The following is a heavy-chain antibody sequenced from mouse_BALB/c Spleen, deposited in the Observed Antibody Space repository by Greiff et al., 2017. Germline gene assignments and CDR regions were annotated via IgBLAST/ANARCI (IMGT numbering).Heavy chain of an antibody. CDR1: GFSLTGYG. CDR3: ARDSLRGYDPYYAMDY. D-gene: IGHD2-2*01. Sequence: VKLLESGPGLVAPSQSLSITCTVSGFSLTGYGVNWVRQPPGKGLEWLGMIWGDGSTDYNSALKSRLRISKDNSKSQVFLKMNSLQTDDTARYYCARDSLRGYDPYYAMDYWGQGTSVTVSS. V-gene: IGHV2-6-7*01. J-gene: IGHJ4*01. CDR2: IWGDGST.